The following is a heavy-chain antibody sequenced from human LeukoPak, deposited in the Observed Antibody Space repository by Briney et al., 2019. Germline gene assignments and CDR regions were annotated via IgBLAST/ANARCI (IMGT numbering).Heavy chain of an antibody. CDR3: ARRCSGGSCYYYFDY. Sequence: SETLSLTCTVSGGSISSYYWSWIRQPPGKGLEWIGYIYYSGSTNYNSSLKSRVTISVDTSKNQFSLKLSSVTAADTAVYYCARRCSGGSCYYYFDYWGQGTLVTVSS. V-gene: IGHV4-59*01. D-gene: IGHD2-15*01. CDR2: IYYSGST. CDR1: GGSISSYY. J-gene: IGHJ4*02.